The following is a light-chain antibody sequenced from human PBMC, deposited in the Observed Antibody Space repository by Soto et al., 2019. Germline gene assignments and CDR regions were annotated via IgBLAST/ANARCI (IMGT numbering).Light chain of an antibody. CDR1: QSVSSNY. CDR3: QVYGSSPLFA. Sequence: EIVLTQSPGTLSMSPGERATLSCRASQSVSSNYLAWYQLTRGQAPRLLIYGASSRATGIPDRFSGSGSGTDFTLTISSLEFEDFAVYYCQVYGSSPLFAFGPGTEVDLK. J-gene: IGKJ3*01. CDR2: GAS. V-gene: IGKV3-20*01.